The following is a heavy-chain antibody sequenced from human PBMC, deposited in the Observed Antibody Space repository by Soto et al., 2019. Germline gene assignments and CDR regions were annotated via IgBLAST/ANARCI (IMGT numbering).Heavy chain of an antibody. CDR1: GGTFSSYA. J-gene: IGHJ6*02. D-gene: IGHD3-9*01. CDR2: IIPIFGTA. CDR3: ARDKGRYFDWLPLYGMDV. V-gene: IGHV1-69*13. Sequence: GASVKVSCKASGGTFSSYAISCVRQAPGQGLEWMGGIIPIFGTANYAQKFQGRVTITADESTSTAYMELSSLRSEDTAVYYCARDKGRYFDWLPLYGMDVWGQGTTVTVSS.